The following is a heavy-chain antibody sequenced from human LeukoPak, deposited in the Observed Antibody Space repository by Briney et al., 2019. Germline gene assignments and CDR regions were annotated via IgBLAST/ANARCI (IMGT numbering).Heavy chain of an antibody. J-gene: IGHJ4*02. D-gene: IGHD3-22*01. V-gene: IGHV3-48*02. CDR1: GFSFITYS. CDR3: ARSVYYADY. Sequence: GSLRLSCAASGFSFITYSMNWVRQAPGKGLEWVSFISSSGSTKSYADSVKGRFTISRDNAKNSLYLQMNSLRDEDTAVYYCARSVYYADYWGQGTLVTVSS. CDR2: ISSSGSTK.